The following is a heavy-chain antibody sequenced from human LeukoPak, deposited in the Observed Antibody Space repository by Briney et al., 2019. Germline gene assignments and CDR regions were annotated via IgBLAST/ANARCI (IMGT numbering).Heavy chain of an antibody. V-gene: IGHV1-18*01. Sequence: ASVKVSRKASGYTFTSYGISWVRQAPGQGLEWMGWISAYNGNTNYAQKLQGRVTMTTDTSTSTAYMELRSLRSDDTAVYYCARDRAPVIVVVPAARRGEFDYWGQGTLVTVSS. CDR3: ARDRAPVIVVVPAARRGEFDY. CDR1: GYTFTSYG. CDR2: ISAYNGNT. D-gene: IGHD2-2*01. J-gene: IGHJ4*02.